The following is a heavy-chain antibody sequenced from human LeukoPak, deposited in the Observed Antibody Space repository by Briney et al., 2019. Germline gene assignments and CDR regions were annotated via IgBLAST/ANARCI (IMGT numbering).Heavy chain of an antibody. Sequence: SETLSLTCTVSDTSINTYYWSWIRQPPGKGLEWIGYIYHSGSTNYNPSLKSRVTISVDTSKNQFSLSLSSVTAADTAVYYCACLTTADAFDIWGQGTMVTVSS. CDR3: ACLTTADAFDI. D-gene: IGHD3-22*01. CDR2: IYHSGST. J-gene: IGHJ3*02. V-gene: IGHV4-59*01. CDR1: DTSINTYY.